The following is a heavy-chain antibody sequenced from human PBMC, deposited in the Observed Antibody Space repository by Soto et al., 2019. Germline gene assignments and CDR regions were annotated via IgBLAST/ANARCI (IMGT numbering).Heavy chain of an antibody. CDR2: INTNTGNP. CDR1: GYTFTSYA. Sequence: ASVKVSCKASGYTFTSYAMNWVRHAPGQGLEWMGWINTNTGNPTYAQGFTGRFVFSLDTSVSTAYLQICSLKAEDTAVYYCARDLGRYYDFWSGYYTYYYYGMDVWGQGTTVTVSS. D-gene: IGHD3-3*01. V-gene: IGHV7-4-1*01. CDR3: ARDLGRYYDFWSGYYTYYYYGMDV. J-gene: IGHJ6*02.